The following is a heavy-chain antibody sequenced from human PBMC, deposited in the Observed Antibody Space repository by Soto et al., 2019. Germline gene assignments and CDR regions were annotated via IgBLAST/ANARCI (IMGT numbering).Heavy chain of an antibody. CDR2: TYYRSKWYN. CDR3: ARHEIAAADPATDAFDI. D-gene: IGHD6-13*01. V-gene: IGHV6-1*01. CDR1: GDSVSSNSAA. J-gene: IGHJ3*02. Sequence: SQTLSLTCAISGDSVSSNSAAWNWIRQSPSRGLEWLGRTYYRSKWYNDYAVSVKSRITINPDTSKNQFSLQLNSVTPEDTAVYYCARHEIAAADPATDAFDIWGQGTMVTVSS.